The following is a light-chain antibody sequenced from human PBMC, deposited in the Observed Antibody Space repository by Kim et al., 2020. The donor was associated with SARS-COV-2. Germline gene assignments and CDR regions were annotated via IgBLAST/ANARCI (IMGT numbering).Light chain of an antibody. CDR3: QQYHTYHGN. CDR1: QSVTTS. J-gene: IGKJ2*02. CDR2: TAS. V-gene: IGKV1-5*03. Sequence: SASVGDMFDITRPSSQSVTTSLALFQQNPGIAPKVLIYTASILTSGVPSRISGSGSGTEFTLTISSLQPDDSATYYCQQYHTYHGNFGQGAKLEI.